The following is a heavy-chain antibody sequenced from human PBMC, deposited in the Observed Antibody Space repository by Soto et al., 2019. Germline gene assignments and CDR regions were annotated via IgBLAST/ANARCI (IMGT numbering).Heavy chain of an antibody. CDR3: ARNGPPGAKSFWYDS. CDR1: GASIGDDNW. V-gene: IGHV4-4*02. CDR2: IHHSGVS. D-gene: IGHD1-26*01. Sequence: SETLSLTCAVSGASIGDDNWWTWVRQPPGEGLEWIGEIHHSGVSNYNPSLKGRVTISVDKSKNHMSLNLNSVTAADTAVYYCARNGPPGAKSFWYDSWGQGTLVTVSS. J-gene: IGHJ5*01.